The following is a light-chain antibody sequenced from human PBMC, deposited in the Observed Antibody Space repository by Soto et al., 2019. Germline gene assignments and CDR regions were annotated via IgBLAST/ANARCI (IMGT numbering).Light chain of an antibody. Sequence: QSALTQPASVSGSPGQSITISCTGTSSDVGGYNYVSWYQQHPGKAPKLMIYDVSNRPSGVSNRFSGSKSGNTASLTISGLQAEDEADYYCSSYTSSSTPQFVFGTGTRSPS. CDR1: SSDVGGYNY. J-gene: IGLJ1*01. V-gene: IGLV2-14*01. CDR3: SSYTSSSTPQFV. CDR2: DVS.